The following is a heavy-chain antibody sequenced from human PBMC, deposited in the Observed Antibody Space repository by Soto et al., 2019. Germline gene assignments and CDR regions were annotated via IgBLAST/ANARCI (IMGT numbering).Heavy chain of an antibody. V-gene: IGHV2-5*01. CDR2: IYWNDDK. CDR3: AHTLRAAAGTLGRSNWFDP. J-gene: IGHJ5*02. D-gene: IGHD6-13*01. Sequence: SGPTLVNPTQTLTLTCTFSGFSLSTSGVGVGWIRQPPGKALEWLALIYWNDDKRYSPSLKGRLTITKDTSKNQVVLTMTNMDPVDTATYYCAHTLRAAAGTLGRSNWFDPWGQGTLVTVSS. CDR1: GFSLSTSGVG.